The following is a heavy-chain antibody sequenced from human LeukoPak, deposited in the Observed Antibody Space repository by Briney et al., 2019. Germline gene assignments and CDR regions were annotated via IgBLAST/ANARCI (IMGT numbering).Heavy chain of an antibody. D-gene: IGHD2-2*01. V-gene: IGHV3-23*01. CDR2: ISGSGGST. CDR3: AKALKGYCSSTSCYSFGPFDY. CDR1: GFTFSSYA. Sequence: GGSLRLSCAASGFTFSSYAMSWVRQAPGKGLEWVSAISGSGGSTYYADSVKGRFTISRDNSKNTLYLQMNSLRAEDTAVYYCAKALKGYCSSTSCYSFGPFDYWGQGTLVTVSS. J-gene: IGHJ4*02.